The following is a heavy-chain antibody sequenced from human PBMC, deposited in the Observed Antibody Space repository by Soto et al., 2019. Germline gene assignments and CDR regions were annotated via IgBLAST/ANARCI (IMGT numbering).Heavy chain of an antibody. CDR2: IRAYTGYT. J-gene: IGHJ4*02. CDR1: GYTFTSYG. Sequence: ASVKVSCKASGYTFTSYGVSWVRQAPGQGLEWMGWIRAYTGYTNYAQKFQGRVTITTDTSTSTAYMELRSLISDDTAVYYCARASDGYRSGWYVGYFDYWGQGTLVTVSS. V-gene: IGHV1-18*04. D-gene: IGHD6-19*01. CDR3: ARASDGYRSGWYVGYFDY.